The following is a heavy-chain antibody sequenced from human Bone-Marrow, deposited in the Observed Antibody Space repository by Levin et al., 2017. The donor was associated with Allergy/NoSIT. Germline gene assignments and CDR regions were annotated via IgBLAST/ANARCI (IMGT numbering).Heavy chain of an antibody. J-gene: IGHJ4*02. CDR3: AREGWVVVVAATPSLYFDY. V-gene: IGHV4-34*01. Sequence: PGGSLRLSCAVYGGSFSGYYWSWIRQPPGKGLEWIGEINHSGSTNYNPSLKSRVTISVDTSKNQFSLKLSSVTAADTAVYYCAREGWVVVVAATPSLYFDYWGQGTLVTVSS. CDR2: INHSGST. D-gene: IGHD2-15*01. CDR1: GGSFSGYY.